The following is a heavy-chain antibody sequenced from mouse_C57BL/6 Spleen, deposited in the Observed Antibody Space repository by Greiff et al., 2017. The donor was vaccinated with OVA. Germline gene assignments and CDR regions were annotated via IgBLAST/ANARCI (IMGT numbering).Heavy chain of an antibody. CDR2: ISSGSSTI. J-gene: IGHJ2*01. D-gene: IGHD1-1*01. CDR3: ARRDYYGSLYYFDY. CDR1: GFTFSDYG. V-gene: IGHV5-17*01. Sequence: EVQLVESGGGLVKPGGSLKLSCAASGFTFSDYGMHWVRQAPEKGLEWVAYISSGSSTIYYADTVKGRFTISRDNAKNTLFLQMTSLRSEDTAMYYGARRDYYGSLYYFDYWGQGTTLTVSS.